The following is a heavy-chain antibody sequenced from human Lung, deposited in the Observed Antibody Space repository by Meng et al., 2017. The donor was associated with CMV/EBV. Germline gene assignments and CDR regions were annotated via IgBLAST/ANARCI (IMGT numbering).Heavy chain of an antibody. CDR3: ARRPGEFPEFDQ. CDR1: GFSLTNNGVA. J-gene: IGHJ4*02. Sequence: CTFSGFSLTNNGVAVAWVRQTPGKTLEWLGLIYWDDDRRYSPSLESRLTITKDTSRNQVVLRLTNMHPVDTGTYYYARRPGEFPEFDQWGLGTLVTVSS. CDR2: IYWDDDR. V-gene: IGHV2-5*02. D-gene: IGHD3-16*01.